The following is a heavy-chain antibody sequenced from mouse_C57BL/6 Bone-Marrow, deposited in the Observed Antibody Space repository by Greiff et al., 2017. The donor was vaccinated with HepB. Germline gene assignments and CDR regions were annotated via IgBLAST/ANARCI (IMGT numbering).Heavy chain of an antibody. CDR2: ISYDGSN. CDR1: GYSITSGYY. CDR3: AGGYYAMDY. J-gene: IGHJ4*01. Sequence: EVKLLESGPGLVKPSQSLSLTCSVTGYSITSGYYWNWIRQFPGNKLEWMGYISYDGSNNYNPSLKNRISITRDTSKNQFFLKLNSVTTEDTATYYCAGGYYAMDYWGQGTSVTVSS. V-gene: IGHV3-6*01.